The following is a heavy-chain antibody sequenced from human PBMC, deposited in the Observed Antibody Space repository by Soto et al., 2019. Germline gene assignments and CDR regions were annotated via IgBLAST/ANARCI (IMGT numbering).Heavy chain of an antibody. J-gene: IGHJ4*02. V-gene: IGHV3-48*01. CDR2: ISSSSSTI. D-gene: IGHD2-2*01. CDR1: GFTFSSYS. Sequence: GGSLRLSCAASGFTFSSYSMNWVRQAPGKGLEWVSYISSSSSTIYYADSVKGRFTISRDNAKNSLYLQMNSLRAEDTAVYYCARDRDVVVPAAQGLDYWGQGTLVTVSS. CDR3: ARDRDVVVPAAQGLDY.